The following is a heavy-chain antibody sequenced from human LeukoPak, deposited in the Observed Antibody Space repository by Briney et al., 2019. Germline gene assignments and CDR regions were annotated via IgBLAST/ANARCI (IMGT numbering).Heavy chain of an antibody. CDR3: ARDFDYGGNTPFFDY. J-gene: IGHJ4*02. CDR1: GYTFTSYG. Sequence: ASVKVSCKASGYTFTSYGISWVRQAPGQGLEWMGWISAYNGNTNYAQKLQGRVTMTTDTSTSTAYMELRSLRSDDTAAYYCARDFDYGGNTPFFDYWGQGTLVTVSS. CDR2: ISAYNGNT. V-gene: IGHV1-18*01. D-gene: IGHD4-23*01.